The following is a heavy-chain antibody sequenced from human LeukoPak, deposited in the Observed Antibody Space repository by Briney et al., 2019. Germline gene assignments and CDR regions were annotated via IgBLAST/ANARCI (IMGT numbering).Heavy chain of an antibody. D-gene: IGHD6-6*01. Sequence: QSGGSLRLSCAASGFTFSNYAMSWVRRAPGKGLEWISAITDGGDTKYYADSVKGRFTISRDNSKNTLDLQMNSLRAEDTAVYYCAKRVEYSSPGGYFDYWGQGILVTVAS. CDR3: AKRVEYSSPGGYFDY. J-gene: IGHJ4*02. V-gene: IGHV3-23*01. CDR2: ITDGGDTK. CDR1: GFTFSNYA.